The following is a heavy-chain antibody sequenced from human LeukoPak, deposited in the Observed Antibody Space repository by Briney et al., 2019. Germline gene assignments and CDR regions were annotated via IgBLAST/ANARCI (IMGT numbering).Heavy chain of an antibody. Sequence: ASVKVSCKASGYTFTGYYMHWVRQAPGQGLEWMGWVNPNSGGTNYAQKFQGRVTMTRDTSISTAYMELSRLRSDDTAVYYCARESAVVTRWYFDLWGRGTLVTVSS. CDR3: ARESAVVTRWYFDL. CDR1: GYTFTGYY. J-gene: IGHJ2*01. D-gene: IGHD6-19*01. V-gene: IGHV1-2*02. CDR2: VNPNSGGT.